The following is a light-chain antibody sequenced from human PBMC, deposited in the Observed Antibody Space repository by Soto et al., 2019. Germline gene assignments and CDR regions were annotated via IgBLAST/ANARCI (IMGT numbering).Light chain of an antibody. Sequence: EIVMTQSPATLSVSPGERATLSCSASQSVSGNLAWYQQKPGQAPRLLIYGSSTRATGIPASFSGSGSGTEFTHTISSLQSEDFAVYYCLQYNNWPQTFGQGTKVEI. CDR3: LQYNNWPQT. CDR2: GSS. J-gene: IGKJ1*01. V-gene: IGKV3-15*01. CDR1: QSVSGN.